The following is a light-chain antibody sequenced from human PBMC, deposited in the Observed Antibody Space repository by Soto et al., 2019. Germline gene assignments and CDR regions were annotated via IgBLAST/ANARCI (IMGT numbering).Light chain of an antibody. Sequence: QSVLTQPPSVSGTPGQRVSISCSGSRSNIGINAVDWYHQLPGTAPKVLIYANNQRPSGVPDRFSGSKSGTSASLAINGLQSDYEAQYCCAAWDDSLNGLVFGGGTQRTVL. CDR2: ANN. CDR3: AAWDDSLNGLV. V-gene: IGLV1-44*01. J-gene: IGLJ2*01. CDR1: RSNIGINA.